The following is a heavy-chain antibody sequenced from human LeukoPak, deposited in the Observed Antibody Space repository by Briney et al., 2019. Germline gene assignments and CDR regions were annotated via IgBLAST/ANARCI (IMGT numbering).Heavy chain of an antibody. CDR3: AREVEYYDSSGYYDVPSAFDI. CDR1: GGSISSYY. V-gene: IGHV4-59*01. Sequence: PSETLSLTCTVSGGSISSYYWSWIRQPPGKGLEWIGYIYYSGSTNYNPSLKSRVTISVDTSKNQFSLKLSSVTAADTAVYYCAREVEYYDSSGYYDVPSAFDIWGQGTMVTVSS. J-gene: IGHJ3*02. CDR2: IYYSGST. D-gene: IGHD3-22*01.